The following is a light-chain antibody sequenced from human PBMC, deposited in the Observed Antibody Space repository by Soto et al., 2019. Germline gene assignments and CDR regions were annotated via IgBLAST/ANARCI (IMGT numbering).Light chain of an antibody. CDR3: QQSYSSPPT. J-gene: IGKJ1*01. CDR2: AAS. V-gene: IGKV1-39*01. CDR1: QGIRND. Sequence: IQMTQSPSSLSASVGERVTITCRASQGIRNDLCWYQQKPVKAPKLLIYAASSLQSGVPSRFSGSRSGPDFTLTISSLQPEDFATYYCQQSYSSPPTFGQGTKVDIK.